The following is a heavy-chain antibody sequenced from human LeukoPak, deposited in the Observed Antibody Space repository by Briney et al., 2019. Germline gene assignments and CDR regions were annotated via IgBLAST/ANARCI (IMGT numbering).Heavy chain of an antibody. V-gene: IGHV4-39*01. J-gene: IGHJ4*02. CDR2: INYSGST. Sequence: SETLSLTCTVSGGSISSSTYYWGWIRQPPGKGLEWIGTINYSGSTFYNPSLKSRVTISVDTSKNQFSLMLNSVTAADTALYFCARARLSIVWGITNFDYWGQGTVVTVSS. CDR3: ARARLSIVWGITNFDY. D-gene: IGHD3-10*01. CDR1: GGSISSSTYY.